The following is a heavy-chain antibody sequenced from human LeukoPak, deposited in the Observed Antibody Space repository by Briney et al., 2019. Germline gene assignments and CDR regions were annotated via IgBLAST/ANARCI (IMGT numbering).Heavy chain of an antibody. CDR2: ISSRSDYI. V-gene: IGHV3-21*01. Sequence: GGSLRLSCTASGFTFSSDSMSWVRQAPGRVLEWVSSISSRSDYIYYADSVKGRFTISRDNAKNSLFLQMNSLRAEDTAVYYCARARHGILTGYYLDYWGQGTLVTVSS. CDR3: ARARHGILTGYYLDY. CDR1: GFTFSSDS. D-gene: IGHD3-9*01. J-gene: IGHJ4*02.